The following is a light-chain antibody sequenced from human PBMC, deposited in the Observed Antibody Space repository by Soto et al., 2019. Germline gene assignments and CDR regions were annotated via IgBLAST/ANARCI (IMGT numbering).Light chain of an antibody. J-gene: IGKJ3*01. Sequence: IVLTQSPGTLSLSPGERATLSCGASQSVTNNFLAWYQQKPGQAPRLLIYGAYSRTTGVPDRFSGSGSGTDFTLTISRLELGDFAVYYCQQYGTPLFTFGPGTKVDIK. CDR1: QSVTNNF. CDR3: QQYGTPLFT. V-gene: IGKV3-20*01. CDR2: GAY.